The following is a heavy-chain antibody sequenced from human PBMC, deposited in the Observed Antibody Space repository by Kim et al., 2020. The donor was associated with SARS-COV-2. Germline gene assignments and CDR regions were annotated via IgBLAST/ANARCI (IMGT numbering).Heavy chain of an antibody. V-gene: IGHV3-7*01. CDR1: GFTFSSYW. J-gene: IGHJ4*02. Sequence: GGSLRLSCAASGFTFSSYWMSWVRQAPGKGLEWVANIKQDGSEKYYVDSVKGRFTISRDNAKNSLYLQMNSLRAEDTAVYYCVRGFFGQFSSFNLDYWGQGTLVTVSS. CDR2: IKQDGSEK. CDR3: VRGFFGQFSSFNLDY. D-gene: IGHD3-3*01.